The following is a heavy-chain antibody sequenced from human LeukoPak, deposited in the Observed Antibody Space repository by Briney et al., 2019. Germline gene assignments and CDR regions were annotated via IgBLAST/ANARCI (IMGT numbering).Heavy chain of an antibody. CDR3: ARDLRMVRGVYPFDI. CDR2: ISSSSSYI. CDR1: GFAFSSYS. D-gene: IGHD3-10*01. J-gene: IGHJ3*02. Sequence: GGSLRLSCAASGFAFSSYSMNWVRQAPGKGLEWVSSISSSSSYIYYADSVKGRFTISRDNAKNSLYLQMNSLRAEDTAVYYCARDLRMVRGVYPFDIWGQGTMVTVSS. V-gene: IGHV3-21*01.